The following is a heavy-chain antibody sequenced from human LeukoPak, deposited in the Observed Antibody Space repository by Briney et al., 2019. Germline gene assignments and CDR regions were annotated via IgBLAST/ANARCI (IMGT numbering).Heavy chain of an antibody. CDR1: GGSFSGYY. CDR3: ARRSTMVRGGHWYFDL. Sequence: PSETLSLTCAVYGGSFSGYYWSWIRQPPGKGLEWIGEINHSGSTNYNPSLKSRVTISVDTSKNQFSLKLSSVTAADTAVYYCARRSTMVRGGHWYFDLWGRGTLVTVSS. CDR2: INHSGST. D-gene: IGHD3-10*01. J-gene: IGHJ2*01. V-gene: IGHV4-34*01.